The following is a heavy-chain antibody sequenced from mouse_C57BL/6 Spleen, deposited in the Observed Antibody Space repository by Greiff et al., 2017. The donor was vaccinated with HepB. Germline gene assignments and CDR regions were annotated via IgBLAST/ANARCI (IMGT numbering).Heavy chain of an antibody. CDR3: ARSFYYYGSDAMDY. V-gene: IGHV1-7*01. D-gene: IGHD1-1*01. J-gene: IGHJ4*01. CDR1: GYTFTSYW. Sequence: LVESGAELAKPGASVKLSCKASGYTFTSYWMHWVKQRPGQGLEWIGYINPSSGYTKYNQKFKDKATFTADKSSSTAYMQLSSLTYEDSAVYYCARSFYYYGSDAMDYWGQGTSVTVSS. CDR2: INPSSGYT.